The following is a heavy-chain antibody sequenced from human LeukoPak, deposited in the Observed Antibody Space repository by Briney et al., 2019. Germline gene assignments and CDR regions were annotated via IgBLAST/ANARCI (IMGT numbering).Heavy chain of an antibody. Sequence: GGSLRLSCAASGFTFSTYGLHWVRQAPGKGLEWVSFISYDGSNKYYADSVKGRFTISRDNSKNTLYLQMNSLRAEDTAVYYCAKDLRYGSGMDVWGQGTTVTVSS. J-gene: IGHJ6*02. D-gene: IGHD3-10*01. CDR3: AKDLRYGSGMDV. CDR2: ISYDGSNK. CDR1: GFTFSTYG. V-gene: IGHV3-30*18.